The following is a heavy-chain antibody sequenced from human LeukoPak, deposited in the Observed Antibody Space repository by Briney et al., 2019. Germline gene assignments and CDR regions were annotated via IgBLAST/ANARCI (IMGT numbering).Heavy chain of an antibody. D-gene: IGHD1-14*01. V-gene: IGHV3-23*01. CDR1: GFTFTNYA. J-gene: IGHJ4*02. CDR2: ISSSGGST. CDR3: AREGGEPTGY. Sequence: PGGTLRLSCAASGFTFTNYAMSWVRQAPGKGLEWLSSISSSGGSTYYADSVKGRFTVSRDNSKNTVYLQMNSLRAEDTAVYYCAREGGEPTGYWGQGTLVTVSS.